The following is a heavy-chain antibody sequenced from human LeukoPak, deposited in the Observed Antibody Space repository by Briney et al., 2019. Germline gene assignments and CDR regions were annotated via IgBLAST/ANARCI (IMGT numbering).Heavy chain of an antibody. V-gene: IGHV3-21*01. J-gene: IGHJ4*02. CDR1: GFTFSSYS. Sequence: GGSLRLSCAASGFTFSSYSMNWVRQAPGKGLEWVSSISSSSSYIYYADSVKGRFTISRDNPKNSLYLQMNSLRAEDTAVYYCARDYYDSSGYYDYWGQGTLVTVSS. D-gene: IGHD3-22*01. CDR3: ARDYYDSSGYYDY. CDR2: ISSSSSYI.